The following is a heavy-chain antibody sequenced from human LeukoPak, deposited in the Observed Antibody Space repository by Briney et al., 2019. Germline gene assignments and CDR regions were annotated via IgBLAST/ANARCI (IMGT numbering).Heavy chain of an antibody. CDR3: ARYDWPNLFDY. Sequence: SETLSLTCTVSGGSISSSSYYWSWIRQPPGEGLEWIGYIYYSGSTNYNPSLKSRVTISVDTSNNQFSLKLSSVTAADTAVYYCARYDWPNLFDYWGQGTLVTVSS. CDR1: GGSISSSSYY. D-gene: IGHD1-1*01. CDR2: IYYSGST. V-gene: IGHV4-61*01. J-gene: IGHJ4*02.